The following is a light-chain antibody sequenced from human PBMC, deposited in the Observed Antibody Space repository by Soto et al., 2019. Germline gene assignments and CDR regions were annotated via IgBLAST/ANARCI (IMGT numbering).Light chain of an antibody. Sequence: EIVLTQSQGTLSLSPCERATLSCRASQSVRSNFLAWYQQKPGQAPRLLIYGASNRATGIPDRFSGSGSGTDFTLTITRLEAEDFAMYYCQRYDSLRTFGQGTKV. CDR2: GAS. CDR3: QRYDSLRT. J-gene: IGKJ1*01. V-gene: IGKV3-20*01. CDR1: QSVRSNF.